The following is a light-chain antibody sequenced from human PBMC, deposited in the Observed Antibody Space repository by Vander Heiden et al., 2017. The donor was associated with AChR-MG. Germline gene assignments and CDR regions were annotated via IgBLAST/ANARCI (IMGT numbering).Light chain of an antibody. Sequence: DIQMPQSPSSLSASVGDRVTITCQASQDISNYLNWYQQKPGKAPKLLIYDASNLETGVPSRFSGSGSGTDFTFTISSLQPEDIATYYCQQEDNLPYTFGQGTKLEIK. CDR2: DAS. J-gene: IGKJ2*01. CDR3: QQEDNLPYT. V-gene: IGKV1-33*01. CDR1: QDISNY.